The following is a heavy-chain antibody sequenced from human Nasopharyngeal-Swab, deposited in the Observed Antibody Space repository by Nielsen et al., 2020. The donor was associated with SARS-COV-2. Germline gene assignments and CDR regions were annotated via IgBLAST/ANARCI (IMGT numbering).Heavy chain of an antibody. J-gene: IGHJ6*02. Sequence: WIRQPPGKGLEWFSYISSSSSTIYYADSVKGRFTISRDNAKNSLYLQMNSLRVEDTAIYYCARCPDASSLRYDFWSGSDYHGMDVWGQGTTVTVSS. CDR2: ISSSSSTI. D-gene: IGHD3-3*01. V-gene: IGHV3-48*01. CDR3: ARCPDASSLRYDFWSGSDYHGMDV.